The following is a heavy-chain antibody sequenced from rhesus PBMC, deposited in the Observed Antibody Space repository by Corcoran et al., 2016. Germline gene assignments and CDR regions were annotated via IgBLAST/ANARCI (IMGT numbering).Heavy chain of an antibody. D-gene: IGHD3-34*01. J-gene: IGHJ4*01. V-gene: IGHV1-138*01. Sequence: QVQLVQSGAEVKKPGSSVKVSCKASGSTFPYHYIHWVRQTPGQGLEWMGEINPKTGGTHYAQKFQSRVTVTRDTSTSTAYMELSSLTSEDTAVYYCERDLGWGYYDFWGQGVLITVSS. CDR1: GSTFPYHY. CDR3: ERDLGWGYYDF. CDR2: INPKTGGT.